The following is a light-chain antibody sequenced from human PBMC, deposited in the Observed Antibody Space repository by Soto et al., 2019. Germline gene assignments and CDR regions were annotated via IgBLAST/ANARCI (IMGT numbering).Light chain of an antibody. Sequence: EIVMTQSPAPLSVSPGERATLSCRASQGVRTNLAWYQQKPDQAPRLLIYGASTRATDIPARFSGSGSGTEFTLTISSLQSEDFGVYYCQQSETWPHTFGQGTKLEIK. CDR3: QQSETWPHT. CDR1: QGVRTN. CDR2: GAS. V-gene: IGKV3-15*01. J-gene: IGKJ2*01.